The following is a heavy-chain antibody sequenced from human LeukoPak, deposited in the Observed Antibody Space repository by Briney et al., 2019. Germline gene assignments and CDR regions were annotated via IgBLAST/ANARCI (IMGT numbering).Heavy chain of an antibody. V-gene: IGHV1-69*05. CDR2: IIPIFGTA. CDR1: GCTFSSYA. CDR3: ARVRDELQLPYYFDY. J-gene: IGHJ4*02. Sequence: SVKVSCKASGCTFSSYAISWVRQAPGQGLEWMGGIIPIFGTANYAQKFQGRVTITTDESTSTAYMELSSLRSEDTAVYYCARVRDELQLPYYFDYWGQGTLATVSS. D-gene: IGHD5-24*01.